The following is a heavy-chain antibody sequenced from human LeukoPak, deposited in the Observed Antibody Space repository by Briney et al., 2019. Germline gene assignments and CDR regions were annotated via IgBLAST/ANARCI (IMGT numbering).Heavy chain of an antibody. J-gene: IGHJ2*01. CDR1: SDSISSYY. V-gene: IGHV4-59*12. CDR3: ARGRPVTIRYWYFDL. Sequence: SETLSLACTVSSDSISSYYWSWIRQPPGKGLEWIGYTYYGGSTDYSPSLKSRLTISVDTSKNQFSLKLSSVTAADTAVYYCARGRPVTIRYWYFDLWGRGTLVTVSS. CDR2: TYYGGST. D-gene: IGHD4-17*01.